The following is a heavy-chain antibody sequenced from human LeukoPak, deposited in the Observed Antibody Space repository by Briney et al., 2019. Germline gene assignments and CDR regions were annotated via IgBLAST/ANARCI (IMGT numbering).Heavy chain of an antibody. CDR3: ARKNMDV. CDR2: INHSGST. J-gene: IGHJ6*03. Sequence: SETLSLTCTVSGGSISSYYWSWIRQPPGKGLEWIGEINHSGSTNYNPSLKSRVTISVDTSKNQFSLKLSSVTAADTAVYYCARKNMDVWGKGTTVTISS. CDR1: GGSISSYY. V-gene: IGHV4-34*01.